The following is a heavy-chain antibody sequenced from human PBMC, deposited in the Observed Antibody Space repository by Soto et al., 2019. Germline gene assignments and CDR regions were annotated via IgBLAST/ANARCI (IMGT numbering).Heavy chain of an antibody. J-gene: IGHJ4*02. Sequence: PGGSLRLSCAASGFTFSSYAMSWVRQAPGKGLEWVSAISGSGGSTYYADSVKGRFTISRDNSKNTLYLQMNSLRAEDTAVYYCAKGSIIVGATTLGYWGQGTLVTVSS. CDR1: GFTFSSYA. V-gene: IGHV3-23*01. CDR2: ISGSGGST. CDR3: AKGSIIVGATTLGY. D-gene: IGHD1-26*01.